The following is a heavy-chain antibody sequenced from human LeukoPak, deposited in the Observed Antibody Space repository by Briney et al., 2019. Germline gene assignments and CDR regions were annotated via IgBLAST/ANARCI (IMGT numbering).Heavy chain of an antibody. D-gene: IGHD1-26*01. CDR3: ARDRVGATYAFDI. J-gene: IGHJ3*02. CDR1: GYSISSAYY. CDR2: IRHSGST. V-gene: IGHV4-38-2*02. Sequence: SEALSLTCAVSGYSISSAYYWGWMRQPPGKGLEWIVSIRHSGSTYFNPSLKSRVTISVDTSKNQFSLKLTSVTAADTAVYYCARDRVGATYAFDIWGQGTMVTVSS.